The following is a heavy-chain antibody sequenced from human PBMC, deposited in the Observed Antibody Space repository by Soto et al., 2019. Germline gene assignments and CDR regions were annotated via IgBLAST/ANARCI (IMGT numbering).Heavy chain of an antibody. Sequence: QVQLVESGGGVVQPGRSLRLSCAASEFIFSTYGIHWVRQAPGKGLEWVAVIWYDGSKTYYADSVKGRFTISRDSSKNTVDRQMNSLRAEDTAVYHCASAGQQLVWYFDYWGQGTLVTVSS. CDR3: ASAGQQLVWYFDY. V-gene: IGHV3-33*01. J-gene: IGHJ4*02. CDR1: EFIFSTYG. D-gene: IGHD6-13*01. CDR2: IWYDGSKT.